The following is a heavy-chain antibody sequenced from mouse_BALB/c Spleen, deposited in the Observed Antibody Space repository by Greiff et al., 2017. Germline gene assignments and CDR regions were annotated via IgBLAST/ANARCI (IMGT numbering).Heavy chain of an antibody. CDR3: ARDDDGYYMDY. J-gene: IGHJ4*01. V-gene: IGHV2-9*02. CDR2: IWAGGST. D-gene: IGHD2-3*01. Sequence: VMLVESGPGLVAPSQSLSITCTVSGFSLTSYGVHWVRQPPGKGLEWLGVIWAGGSTNYNSALMSRLSISKDNSKSQVFLKMNSLQTDDTAMYYCARDDDGYYMDYWGQGTSVTVSS. CDR1: GFSLTSYG.